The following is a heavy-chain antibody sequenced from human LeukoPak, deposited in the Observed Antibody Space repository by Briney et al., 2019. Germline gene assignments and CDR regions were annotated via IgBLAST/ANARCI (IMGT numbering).Heavy chain of an antibody. J-gene: IGHJ6*04. CDR2: INHSGST. CDR1: GGSFSGYY. CDR3: ARVIPASLKQWLVRDV. Sequence: SETLSLTCAVYGGSFSGYYWSLIRQPPGKGLEWIGEINHSGSTNYNPSPKSRVTISVDTSKNQFSLKLSSVTAADTAVYYCARVIPASLKQWLVRDVWGKGTTVTVSS. V-gene: IGHV4-34*01. D-gene: IGHD6-19*01.